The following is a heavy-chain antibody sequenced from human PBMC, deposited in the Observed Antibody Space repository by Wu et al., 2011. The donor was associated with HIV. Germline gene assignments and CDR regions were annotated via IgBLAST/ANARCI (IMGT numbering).Heavy chain of an antibody. CDR3: ACRLPGVGVGRHYYYGMDV. J-gene: IGHJ6*02. Sequence: QVQLVQSGAEVKKPGSSVKVSCKASEGTLSNLAIGWVRLAPGQGLEWIGEIIPMYGVTNTAQKFQGRVTITTDEPSTTVYMDLRSLRFEDTALYYCACRLPGVGVGRHYYYGMDVWGQGTTVTVS. D-gene: IGHD1-26*01. CDR1: EGTLSNLA. CDR2: IIPMYGVT. V-gene: IGHV1-69*05.